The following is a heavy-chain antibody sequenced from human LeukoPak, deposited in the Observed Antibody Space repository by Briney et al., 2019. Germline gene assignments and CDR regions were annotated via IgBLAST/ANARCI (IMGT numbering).Heavy chain of an antibody. CDR2: ISLIGGST. D-gene: IGHD6-19*01. CDR1: GFTFSSYA. CDR3: ASRYSSGWYFDY. V-gene: IGHV3-23*01. Sequence: GGSLRLSCAASGFTFSSYAMSWVRQPPGKGLEWVSTISLIGGSTYYADSVKGRFTISRDNSKNTLYLQMNSLRAEDTAVYYCASRYSSGWYFDYWGQGTLVTVSS. J-gene: IGHJ4*02.